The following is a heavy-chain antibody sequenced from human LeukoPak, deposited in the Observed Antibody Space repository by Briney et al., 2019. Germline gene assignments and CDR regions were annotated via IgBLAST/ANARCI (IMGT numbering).Heavy chain of an antibody. J-gene: IGHJ5*02. V-gene: IGHV1-2*02. CDR1: GYTFSAYY. CDR3: ARDFDYDFWSGYYGEPKNWFDP. CDR2: INPNSGGT. Sequence: ASVKVSCKASGYTFSAYYMHWVRQAPGQGLEWMGWINPNSGGTKYAQKFQGRVTLTRDTSISTAYMELSRLRSDDTAVYYCARDFDYDFWSGYYGEPKNWFDPWGQGTLVTVSS. D-gene: IGHD3-3*01.